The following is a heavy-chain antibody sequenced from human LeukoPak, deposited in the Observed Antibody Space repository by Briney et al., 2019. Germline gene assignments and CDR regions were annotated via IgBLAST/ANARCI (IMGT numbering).Heavy chain of an antibody. Sequence: SETLSLTCTVSGGSISSYHWSWIRQPPGKGLEWIGYIYYSGSTNYNPSLKSRVTISVDTSKNQFSLKLSSVTAADTAVYYCARGRVDTAMVFDIWGQGTMVTVSS. J-gene: IGHJ3*02. CDR3: ARGRVDTAMVFDI. CDR1: GGSISSYH. D-gene: IGHD5-18*01. CDR2: IYYSGST. V-gene: IGHV4-59*01.